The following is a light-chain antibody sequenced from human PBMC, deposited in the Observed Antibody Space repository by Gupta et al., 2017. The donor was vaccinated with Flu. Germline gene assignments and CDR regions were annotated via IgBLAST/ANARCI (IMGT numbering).Light chain of an antibody. V-gene: IGKV3-20*01. CDR1: QSVSSSY. CDR2: GAS. Sequence: GTLSLSPGERATLSCRASQSVSSSYLAWYQQKPGQAPRLLIYGASTRATGIPDRFSGSGSGTDFTLTISRLEPEDFAVYYCQQYGSSPYTFGQGTKLEIK. CDR3: QQYGSSPYT. J-gene: IGKJ2*01.